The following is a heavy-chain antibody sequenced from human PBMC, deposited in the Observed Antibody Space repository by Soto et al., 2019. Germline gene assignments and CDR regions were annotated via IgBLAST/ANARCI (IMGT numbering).Heavy chain of an antibody. CDR3: ARDFPSEPEGTADDAFDI. J-gene: IGHJ3*02. CDR1: GDSVSSNSAA. V-gene: IGHV6-1*01. CDR2: TYYRSKWYN. Sequence: SQTLSLTCVISGDSVSSNSAAWNWIRQSPSRGLEWLGRTYYRSKWYNDYAVSVKSRITINPDTSKNQFSLQLNSVTPEDTAVYYCARDFPSEPEGTADDAFDIWGQGTMVTVSS. D-gene: IGHD1-1*01.